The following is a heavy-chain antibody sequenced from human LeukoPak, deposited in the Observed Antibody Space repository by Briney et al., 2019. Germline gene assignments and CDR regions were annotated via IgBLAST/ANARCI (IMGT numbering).Heavy chain of an antibody. J-gene: IGHJ3*02. CDR2: IYTTGST. CDR1: GVSISSNY. Sequence: PSETLSLTCTVSGVSISSNYWSWLRQPADKGLEWIGRIYTTGSTNYNPSLKSRVTMSVDTSKNQFSLNLSSVTAADTAVYYCATGGGSSGWYRTFDIWGQGTMVTVSS. D-gene: IGHD6-19*01. CDR3: ATGGGSSGWYRTFDI. V-gene: IGHV4-4*07.